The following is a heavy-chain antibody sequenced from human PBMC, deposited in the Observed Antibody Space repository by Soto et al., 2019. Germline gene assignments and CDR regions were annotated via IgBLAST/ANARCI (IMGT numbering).Heavy chain of an antibody. CDR1: GGSISSYY. CDR3: ARPHGGSSGWDNWFDP. D-gene: IGHD6-25*01. J-gene: IGHJ5*02. Sequence: SETLSLSCTVSGGSISSYYWSWIRQPPGKGLEWIGYIYYSGSTNYNPSLKSRVTISVDTSKNQFSLKLSSVTAADTAVYYCARPHGGSSGWDNWFDPWGQGTLVTVSS. CDR2: IYYSGST. V-gene: IGHV4-59*01.